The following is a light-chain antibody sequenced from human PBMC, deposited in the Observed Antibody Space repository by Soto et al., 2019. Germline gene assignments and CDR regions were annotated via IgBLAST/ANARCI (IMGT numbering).Light chain of an antibody. J-gene: IGLJ2*01. V-gene: IGLV1-44*01. Sequence: QSVLTQPPSASGTPGQRVTISCSGSNSNIGSNPVHWYQQFPGTAPKVLIYSNYQRPSGVPDRFSGSKSGTSASLAISGLQSEAEADYYCAAWDDRLSDLLFGGGTKLTVL. CDR2: SNY. CDR1: NSNIGSNP. CDR3: AAWDDRLSDLL.